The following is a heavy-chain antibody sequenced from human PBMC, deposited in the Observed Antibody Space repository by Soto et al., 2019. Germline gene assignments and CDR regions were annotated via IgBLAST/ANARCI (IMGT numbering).Heavy chain of an antibody. J-gene: IGHJ6*03. CDR1: GGSFSGYY. CDR2: INHSGST. V-gene: IGHV4-34*01. D-gene: IGHD3-10*01. CDR3: ARMGRRKRNYYGSGSYYFGYYYMDV. Sequence: SETLSLTCAVYGGSFSGYYWSWIRQPPGKGLEWIGEINHSGSTNYNPSLKSRVTISVDTSKNQFSLKLSSVTAADTAVYYCARMGRRKRNYYGSGSYYFGYYYMDVWGKGTTVTVSS.